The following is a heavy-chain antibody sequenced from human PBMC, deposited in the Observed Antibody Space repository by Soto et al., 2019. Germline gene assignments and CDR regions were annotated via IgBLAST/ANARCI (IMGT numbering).Heavy chain of an antibody. V-gene: IGHV3-30*03. D-gene: IGHD1-26*01. CDR2: ITYDGSEI. Sequence: QVQLVESGGGVVQPGRSLRLSCVASGFTLSGHGMHWVRQAPGKGLEWVAVITYDGSEIHYSDSVKGRFTISRDTSKNMVYLQMNRRKTEDTAMYSCAREQGYGYYRVADYWGQGTLVTVSS. CDR3: AREQGYGYYRVADY. CDR1: GFTLSGHG. J-gene: IGHJ4*02.